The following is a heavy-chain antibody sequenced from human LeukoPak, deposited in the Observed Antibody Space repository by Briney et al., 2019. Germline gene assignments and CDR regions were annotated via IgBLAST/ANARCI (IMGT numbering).Heavy chain of an antibody. CDR3: ARGFGHFVPYYYYYMDV. D-gene: IGHD3-10*01. V-gene: IGHV3-53*01. CDR1: GFTVSSNY. CDR2: IYSGGST. Sequence: PGGSLRLSCAVSGFTVSSNYMSWVRQAPGKGLEWVSVIYSGGSTYYADSVKGRFTISRDNSKNTLYLQMNSLRAEDTAVYYCARGFGHFVPYYYYYMDVWGKGTTVTISS. J-gene: IGHJ6*03.